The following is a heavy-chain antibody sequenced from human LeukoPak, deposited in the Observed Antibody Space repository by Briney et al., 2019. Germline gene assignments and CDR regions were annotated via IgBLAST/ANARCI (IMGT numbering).Heavy chain of an antibody. V-gene: IGHV1-2*06. CDR3: ATDLLWSPRNDAFDI. CDR1: GYTFTGYY. D-gene: IGHD2-2*01. CDR2: INPNSGGT. J-gene: IGHJ3*02. Sequence: GASVKVSCKASGYTFTGYYMHWVRQAPGQGLEWMGRINPNSGGTNYAQKLQGRVTMTRDTSISTAYMELSRLRSDDTAVYYCATDLLWSPRNDAFDIWGQGTMVTVSS.